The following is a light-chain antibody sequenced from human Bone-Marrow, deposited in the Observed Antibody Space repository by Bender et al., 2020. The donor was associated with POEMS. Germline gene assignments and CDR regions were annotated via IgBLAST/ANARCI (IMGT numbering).Light chain of an antibody. CDR1: SRDVENYDL. V-gene: IGLV2-23*02. CDR2: DVR. Sequence: QSALTQPASVSGSPGQSITLSCAGTSRDVENYDLVSWYQHHPDKAPKLVIYDVRKRPSGLSDRFSGSKSANTASLTVSGLQAEDEADYFCSSYEGSNSHVIFGGGTKLSVL. J-gene: IGLJ2*01. CDR3: SSYEGSNSHVI.